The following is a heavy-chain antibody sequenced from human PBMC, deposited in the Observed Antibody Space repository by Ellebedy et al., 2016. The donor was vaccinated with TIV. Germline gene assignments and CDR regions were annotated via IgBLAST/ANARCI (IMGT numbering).Heavy chain of an antibody. Sequence: GGSLRLXXAASGFTFSGYAMTWVRQAPGKGLEWVSGISHSGDITYYADSVKGRFTISRDNSKNTLYLHMTSLRAEDTALYYCAKDPRYFDWYPEIFDLWGQGTMVTVSA. CDR1: GFTFSGYA. D-gene: IGHD3-9*01. V-gene: IGHV3-23*01. J-gene: IGHJ3*01. CDR2: ISHSGDIT. CDR3: AKDPRYFDWYPEIFDL.